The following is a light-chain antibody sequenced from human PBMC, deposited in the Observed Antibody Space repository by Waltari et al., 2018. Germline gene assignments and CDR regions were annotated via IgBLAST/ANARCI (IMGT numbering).Light chain of an antibody. Sequence: QSVLTQPPSASGTPGQSVTISCSGGSSTIVSHTVNCYQQLPGTAPKLLIYSNNQRPSGVPDRFSGSKSGTSASLAISGLQSEDEADYYCAAWDDSLNGRGVFGGGTKLTVL. CDR3: AAWDDSLNGRGV. CDR1: SSTIVSHT. V-gene: IGLV1-44*01. J-gene: IGLJ2*01. CDR2: SNN.